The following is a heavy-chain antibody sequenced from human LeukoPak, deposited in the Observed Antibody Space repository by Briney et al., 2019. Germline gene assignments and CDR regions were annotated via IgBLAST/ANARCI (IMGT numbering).Heavy chain of an antibody. CDR2: IIPIFGTA. CDR3: ARMVAGPPGYYGMDV. CDR1: GGTFSSYA. J-gene: IGHJ6*02. D-gene: IGHD6-19*01. V-gene: IGHV1-69*13. Sequence: SVKVSCKASGGTFSSYAISWVRQAPGQGLEWMGGIIPIFGTANYAQKFQGRVTITADESTSIAYMELSSLRSEDTAVYYCARMVAGPPGYYGMDVWGQGTTVTVSS.